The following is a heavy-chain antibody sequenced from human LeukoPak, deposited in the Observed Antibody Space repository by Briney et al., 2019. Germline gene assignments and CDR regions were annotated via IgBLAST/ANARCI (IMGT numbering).Heavy chain of an antibody. D-gene: IGHD3-3*01. Sequence: SETLSLTCTVSGGSISSGAYYWGWIRQPPGKGLECLGRLYYSGNTYYNPPLKSRVNISVDTSKNQFSLRLSAVTAADTALYYCARGRRRLRFLEWLLDHFDYWAQGSLVTVSS. J-gene: IGHJ4*02. CDR3: ARGRRRLRFLEWLLDHFDY. V-gene: IGHV4-39*01. CDR2: LYYSGNT. CDR1: GGSISSGAYY.